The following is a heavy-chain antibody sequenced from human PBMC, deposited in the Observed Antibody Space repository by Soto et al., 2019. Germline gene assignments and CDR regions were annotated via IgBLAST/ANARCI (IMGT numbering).Heavy chain of an antibody. V-gene: IGHV3-53*01. Sequence: EVQLVESGGGLIQPGGSLRLSCAASGFAVSSKYMTWVRQAPGKGLEWVSVIYGGGTTYDADAVKGRFTISRDTSKNTLYLQMNSLRAEDTAVYYCVQTTGWPGFDFWGPGTLVTVSS. CDR1: GFAVSSKY. D-gene: IGHD6-19*01. CDR2: IYGGGTT. CDR3: VQTTGWPGFDF. J-gene: IGHJ4*02.